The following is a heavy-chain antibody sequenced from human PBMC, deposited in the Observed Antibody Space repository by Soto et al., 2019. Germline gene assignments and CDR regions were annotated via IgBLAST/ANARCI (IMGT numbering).Heavy chain of an antibody. D-gene: IGHD6-19*01. V-gene: IGHV3-23*01. CDR3: AKGGSYSGWNRVLYYYYGMDV. CDR1: GFTFSSYA. CDR2: ISGSGGST. Sequence: GGSLRLSCAASGFTFSSYAMSWVRQAPGKGLEWVSAISGSGGSTYYADSVKGRFTISRDNSKNTLYLQMNSLRAEDTAVYYCAKGGSYSGWNRVLYYYYGMDVWGQGTTVTVSS. J-gene: IGHJ6*02.